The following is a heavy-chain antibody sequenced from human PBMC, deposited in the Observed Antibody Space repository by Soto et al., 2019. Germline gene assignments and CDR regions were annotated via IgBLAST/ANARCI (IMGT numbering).Heavy chain of an antibody. Sequence: EVQLLESGGGLVQPGGSLRLSCAASGFTFSSYAMSWVRQAPGKGLEWVSAISGSGGRTYYADSVKGRFTISRDNSKNTLYLQMNSLRAEDTAVYYCAKEGDSTGTRGDYYGMDVWGQGTTVTVSS. CDR1: GFTFSSYA. CDR3: AKEGDSTGTRGDYYGMDV. V-gene: IGHV3-23*01. J-gene: IGHJ6*02. D-gene: IGHD1-1*01. CDR2: ISGSGGRT.